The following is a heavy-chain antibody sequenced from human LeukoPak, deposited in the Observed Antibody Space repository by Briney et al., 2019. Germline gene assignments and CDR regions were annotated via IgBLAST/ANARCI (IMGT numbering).Heavy chain of an antibody. V-gene: IGHV1-46*01. J-gene: IGHJ4*02. CDR3: ARDPGYCSGGSCYSYFDY. CDR2: INPSGGST. D-gene: IGHD2-15*01. Sequence: ASVKVSCKASGYTFTSYYIHWVRQAPRQGLEWMGIINPSGGSTSYAQKFQGRVTMTRDTSTNTVYMELSSLRSEDTAVYYCARDPGYCSGGSCYSYFDYWGQGTLVTVSS. CDR1: GYTFTSYY.